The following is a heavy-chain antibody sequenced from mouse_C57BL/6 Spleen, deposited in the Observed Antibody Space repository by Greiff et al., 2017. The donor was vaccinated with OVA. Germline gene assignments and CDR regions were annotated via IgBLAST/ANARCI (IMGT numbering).Heavy chain of an antibody. V-gene: IGHV5-9-1*02. Sequence: EVQRVESGEGLVKPGGSLKLSCAASGFTFSSYAMSWVRQTPEKRLEWVAYISSGGDYIYYADTVKGRFTISRDNARNTLYLQISSLKSENTAMYYCTRDLYGSRGDYFDYWGQGTTLTVSS. CDR1: GFTFSSYA. CDR3: TRDLYGSRGDYFDY. CDR2: ISSGGDYI. J-gene: IGHJ2*01. D-gene: IGHD1-1*01.